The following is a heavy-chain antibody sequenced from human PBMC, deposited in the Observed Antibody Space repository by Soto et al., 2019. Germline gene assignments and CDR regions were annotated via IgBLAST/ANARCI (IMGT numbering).Heavy chain of an antibody. CDR1: GYTFTSSY. V-gene: IGHV1-8*02. CDR2: MNPNSDNT. J-gene: IGHJ6*02. CDR3: TTRRSGWDYYYYGMAV. Sequence: ASVKVSCKASGYTFTSSYMHWVRQAPGQGLERIGWMNPNSDNTGYAQKIQGRVTMTRNTSISTAYMELSNLRSEDTAEYNCTTRRSGWDYYYYGMAVWGQGTTVTVS. D-gene: IGHD6-19*01.